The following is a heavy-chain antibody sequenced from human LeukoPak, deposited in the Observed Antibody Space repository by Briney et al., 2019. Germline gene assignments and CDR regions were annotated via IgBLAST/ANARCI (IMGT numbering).Heavy chain of an antibody. V-gene: IGHV1-69*04. Sequence: SVKVSCKVSGGTFSSYAISWVRQAPGQGLEWMGRIIPILGIANYAQKFQGRVTITADKSTSTAYMELSSLRSEDTAVYYCARGGYYDSSGRFDYWGQGTLVTVSS. D-gene: IGHD3-22*01. CDR2: IIPILGIA. J-gene: IGHJ4*02. CDR1: GGTFSSYA. CDR3: ARGGYYDSSGRFDY.